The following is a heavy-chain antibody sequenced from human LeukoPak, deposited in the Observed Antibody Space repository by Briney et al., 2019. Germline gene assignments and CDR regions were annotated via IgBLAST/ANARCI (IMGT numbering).Heavy chain of an antibody. CDR2: IYYSGTT. Sequence: PSETLSLTCTVSGGSISSSTYYWGWIRQPPGRGLEWIGSIYYSGTTYYNPSLKSRVIISVDMSKNQFSLRLSSVTAADTAVYYCARRGCGSTSCAPYPWGQGILVTVSS. CDR3: ARRGCGSTSCAPYP. J-gene: IGHJ5*02. D-gene: IGHD2-2*01. V-gene: IGHV4-39*01. CDR1: GGSISSSTYY.